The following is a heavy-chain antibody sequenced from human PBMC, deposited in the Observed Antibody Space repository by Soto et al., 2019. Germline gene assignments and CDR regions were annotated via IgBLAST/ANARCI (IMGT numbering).Heavy chain of an antibody. Sequence: SETLSLTCTVSGGSISSGDYYWSWIRQPPGKGLEWIGYIYYSGSTYYNPSLKSRVTISVDTSKNQFSLKLSSVTAADTAVYYCASTYNWNDLRGPELPYYFDYWGQGTLVTVSS. V-gene: IGHV4-30-4*01. J-gene: IGHJ4*02. CDR2: IYYSGST. D-gene: IGHD1-20*01. CDR1: GGSISSGDYY. CDR3: ASTYNWNDLRGPELPYYFDY.